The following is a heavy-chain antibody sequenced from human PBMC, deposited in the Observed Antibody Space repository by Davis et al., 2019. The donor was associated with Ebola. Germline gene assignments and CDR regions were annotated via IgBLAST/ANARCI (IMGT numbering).Heavy chain of an antibody. D-gene: IGHD3-10*01. CDR1: GFSFSAYW. J-gene: IGHJ4*02. CDR2: INSDGSSV. V-gene: IGHV3-74*03. Sequence: HTGGSLRLSCAASGFSFSAYWMQWVRQAPGKGLVWVSRINSDGSSVEYADSVKGRFTISRDDSKNMVYLQMDSLRAEDTAVYYCAKERQTYYYMFDSWGQGTLVTVSS. CDR3: AKERQTYYYMFDS.